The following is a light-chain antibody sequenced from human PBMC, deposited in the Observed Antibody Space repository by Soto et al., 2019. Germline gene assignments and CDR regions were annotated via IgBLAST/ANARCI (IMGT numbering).Light chain of an antibody. CDR3: QVWDSSSDSWV. CDR2: DDS. J-gene: IGLJ3*02. V-gene: IGLV3-21*02. Sequence: SYELTQPPSVSVAPGQTARITCGGNKIGSKSVHWYQQKPGQAPVLVVYDDSDRPSGIPERFSGSNSGNTATLTISRVEAGDEADYYCQVWDSSSDSWVFGGGTQLTVL. CDR1: KIGSKS.